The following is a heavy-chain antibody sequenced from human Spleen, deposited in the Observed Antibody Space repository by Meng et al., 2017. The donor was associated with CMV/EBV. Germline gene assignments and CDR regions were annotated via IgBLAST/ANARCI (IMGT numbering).Heavy chain of an antibody. CDR2: IYSSGST. Sequence: GRLEDPGPGLVKPSATLSLTCSVAGGSIRVYYWSWIRQPAGKGLEWIGHIYSSGSTNYNPSLKSRVTMSLDTSKNQFSLKLSSVTAADTAVYYCARWGLWFGELSFDYRGQGTLVT. D-gene: IGHD3-10*01. V-gene: IGHV4-4*07. CDR3: ARWGLWFGELSFDY. J-gene: IGHJ4*02. CDR1: GGSIRVYY.